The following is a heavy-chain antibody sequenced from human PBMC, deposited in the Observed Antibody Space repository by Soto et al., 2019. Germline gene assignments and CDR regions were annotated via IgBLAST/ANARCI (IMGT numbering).Heavy chain of an antibody. Sequence: PGGSLRLSCAASGFTFNNYALSWVRQPPGKGLEWISTISDSGSTYYADSVKGRFIISRDNSRSTVYLQVYSLGAEDTALYFCAGVSNLGSCTRSSCLYYFDHWGQGTRVTVSS. D-gene: IGHD2-2*03. J-gene: IGHJ4*02. CDR1: GFTFNNYA. V-gene: IGHV3-23*01. CDR3: AGVSNLGSCTRSSCLYYFDH. CDR2: ISDSGST.